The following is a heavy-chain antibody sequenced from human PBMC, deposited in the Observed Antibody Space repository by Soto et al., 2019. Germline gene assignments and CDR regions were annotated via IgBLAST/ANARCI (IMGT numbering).Heavy chain of an antibody. D-gene: IGHD3-10*01. CDR2: IHHSGTT. Sequence: PSETLSLTCTVYGGSFSSFYWSWIRQSPGKGLEWIGEIHHSGTTNYNPSLKSRVTISVGTSKNQFSLELSSVTAADTALYYCVSYGSGTYYNGYSFDFWSQGNLVTVSS. CDR3: VSYGSGTYYNGYSFDF. J-gene: IGHJ4*02. V-gene: IGHV4-34*01. CDR1: GGSFSSFY.